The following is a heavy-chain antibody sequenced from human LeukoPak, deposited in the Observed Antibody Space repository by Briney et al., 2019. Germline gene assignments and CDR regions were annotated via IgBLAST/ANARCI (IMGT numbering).Heavy chain of an antibody. Sequence: PGGSLRLSCVGSGFTFSAYAMNWVRQAPGKGLEWVSSISSNNNIYYADSVKGRFTISRDNAKNSLSLHMNSLRGEDTAEYYCGREACNNVRCYGASDAWGQGTLVTVSS. CDR3: GREACNNVRCYGASDA. J-gene: IGHJ5*02. CDR2: ISSNNNI. D-gene: IGHD2-2*01. CDR1: GFTFSAYA. V-gene: IGHV3-69-1*01.